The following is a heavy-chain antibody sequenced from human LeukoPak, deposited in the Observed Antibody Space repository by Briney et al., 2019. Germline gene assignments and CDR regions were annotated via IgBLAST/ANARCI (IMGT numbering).Heavy chain of an antibody. CDR1: GFTFSSYV. CDR2: ISVSGGST. J-gene: IGHJ4*02. V-gene: IGHV3-23*01. D-gene: IGHD4-11*01. CDR3: AKDRGRSSTGGRLDY. Sequence: GGSLRLSCAASGFTFSSYVMSWVRQTPGKGLEWVSAISVSGGSTYDADSVKGRFTISRDNSKNTLYLQMNSLRAEDTAVYYCAKDRGRSSTGGRLDYWGQGTQVTVSS.